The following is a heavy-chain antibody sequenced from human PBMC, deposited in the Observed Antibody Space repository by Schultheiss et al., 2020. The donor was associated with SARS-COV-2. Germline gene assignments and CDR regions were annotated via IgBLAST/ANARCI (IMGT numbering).Heavy chain of an antibody. CDR2: IYWDDDK. CDR1: GFSLSTSGVG. CDR3: AHILSRLGVMTTVSSFDY. J-gene: IGHJ4*02. V-gene: IGHV2-5*02. D-gene: IGHD4-17*01. Sequence: YGPTLVKPTQTLTLTCTFSGFSLSTSGVGVGWIRQPPGKALEWLALIYWDDDKRYSPSLKSRLTITKDTSKNQVVLTMTNMDPVDTATYYCAHILSRLGVMTTVSSFDYWGQGTLVTVSS.